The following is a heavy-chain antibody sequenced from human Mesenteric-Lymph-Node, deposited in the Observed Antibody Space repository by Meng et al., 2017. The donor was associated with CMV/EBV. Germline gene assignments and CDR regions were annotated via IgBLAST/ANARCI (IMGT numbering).Heavy chain of an antibody. D-gene: IGHD3-3*01. CDR1: GDSVSSNSAT. J-gene: IGHJ4*01. CDR2: TYYRSKWSS. CDR3: AKSLTISGALRQYYYFDH. Sequence: SQTPSLTRVISGDSVSSNSATWNWIRQSPSRGLEWLGRTYYRSKWSSDYAVSVKSRITINPDTSKNQFSLQLKSVTPEDTAVYYCAKSLTISGALRQYYYFDHWGHGALVTVSS. V-gene: IGHV6-1*01.